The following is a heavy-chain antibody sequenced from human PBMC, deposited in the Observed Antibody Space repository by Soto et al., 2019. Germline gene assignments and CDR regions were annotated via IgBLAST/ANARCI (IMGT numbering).Heavy chain of an antibody. V-gene: IGHV1-58*01. D-gene: IGHD3-3*01. Sequence: AASVKVSCKASGFTFTSSAVQWVRQARGQRLEWIGWIVVGSGNTNYAQKFQERVTITRDMSTSTAYMELSSLRSEDTAVYYCAADPSIFGVVGNWFDPWGQGTLVTVSS. CDR1: GFTFTSSA. CDR3: AADPSIFGVVGNWFDP. CDR2: IVVGSGNT. J-gene: IGHJ5*02.